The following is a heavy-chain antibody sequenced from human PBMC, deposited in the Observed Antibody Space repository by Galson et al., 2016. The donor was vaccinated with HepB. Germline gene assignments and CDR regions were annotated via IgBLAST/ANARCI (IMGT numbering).Heavy chain of an antibody. D-gene: IGHD6-13*01. CDR2: ISSKAYGGTT. CDR3: TDGGGIAAAARGLNH. V-gene: IGHV3-49*03. J-gene: IGHJ5*02. Sequence: SLRLSCAASGFTFSDHAMSWFRQAPGKGLEWVGFISSKAYGGTTEFAASVKDRFTISRDDSKSIAYLQMNSLKIEDTAVYYCTDGGGIAAAARGLNHWGQGTLLTVSS. CDR1: GFTFSDHA.